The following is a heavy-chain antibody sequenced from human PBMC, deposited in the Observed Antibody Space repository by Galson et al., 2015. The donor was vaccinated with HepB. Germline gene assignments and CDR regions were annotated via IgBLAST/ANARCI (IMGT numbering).Heavy chain of an antibody. CDR2: IYYSGST. V-gene: IGHV4-59*01. Sequence: ETLSLTCTVSGGSISSYYWSWIRQPPGKGLEWIGYIYYSGSTNYNPSLKSRVTISVDTSKNQFSLKLSSVTAADTAVYYRARVGGSSMLGYYFDDWGQGTLVTGSA. CDR1: GGSISSYY. J-gene: IGHJ4*02. D-gene: IGHD6-6*01. CDR3: ARVGGSSMLGYYFDD.